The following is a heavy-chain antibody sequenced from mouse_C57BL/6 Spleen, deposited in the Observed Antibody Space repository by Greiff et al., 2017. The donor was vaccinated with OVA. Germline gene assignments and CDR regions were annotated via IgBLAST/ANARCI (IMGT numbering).Heavy chain of an antibody. CDR1: GYSITSGYY. D-gene: IGHD2-2*01. J-gene: IGHJ4*01. CDR3: AREGYGYDGDY. CDR2: ISYDGSN. V-gene: IGHV3-6*01. Sequence: DVKLQESGPGLVKPSQSLSLTCSVTGYSITSGYYWNWIRQFPGNKLEWMGYISYDGSNNYNPSLKNRISITRDTSKNQFFLKLNSVTTEDTATYYCAREGYGYDGDYWGQGTSVTVSS.